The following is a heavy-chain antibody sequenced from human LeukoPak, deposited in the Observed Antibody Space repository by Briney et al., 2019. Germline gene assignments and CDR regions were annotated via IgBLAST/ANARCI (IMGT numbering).Heavy chain of an antibody. V-gene: IGHV3-30*04. CDR2: ISYDGSNK. D-gene: IGHD2-8*01. CDR3: AKDRSCTNNICHGDFDY. CDR1: GFTFSSYA. J-gene: IGHJ4*02. Sequence: GGSLRLSCAASGFTFSSYAMHWVRQAPGKGLEWVAVISYDGSNKYYADSVKGRFTISRDNSKNTLYLQMNSLRAEDTAVYYCAKDRSCTNNICHGDFDYWGQGTLVTVSS.